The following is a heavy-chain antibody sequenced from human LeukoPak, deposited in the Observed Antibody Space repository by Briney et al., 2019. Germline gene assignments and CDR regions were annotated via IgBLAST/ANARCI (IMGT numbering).Heavy chain of an antibody. J-gene: IGHJ6*02. V-gene: IGHV3-30*18. CDR3: AKDSLGISSLYYYYGMDV. CDR1: GFTFSSYG. D-gene: IGHD7-27*01. CDR2: ISYDGSNK. Sequence: GRSLRLSCAASGFTFSSYGMHWVRLAPGKGLGWVAVISYDGSNKYYADSVKGRFTISRDNSKNTLYLQMNSLRAEDTAVYYCAKDSLGISSLYYYYGMDVWGQGTTVTVSS.